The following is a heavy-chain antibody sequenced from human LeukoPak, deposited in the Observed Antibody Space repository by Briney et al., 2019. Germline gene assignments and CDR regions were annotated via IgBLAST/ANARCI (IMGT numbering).Heavy chain of an antibody. CDR3: ARGARYLGWFVVGRPPSEYYLDN. Sequence: SETLSLTCAVYGGSFSGHYWNWIRQPPGKGLEWIGEINHDGSTNSNPSLRSRVTISVDTSKNQFSLRLTSVSAADTAVYYCARGARYLGWFVVGRPPSEYYLDNWGQGTQVTVSS. CDR1: GGSFSGHY. CDR2: INHDGST. J-gene: IGHJ4*02. V-gene: IGHV4-34*01. D-gene: IGHD3-3*01.